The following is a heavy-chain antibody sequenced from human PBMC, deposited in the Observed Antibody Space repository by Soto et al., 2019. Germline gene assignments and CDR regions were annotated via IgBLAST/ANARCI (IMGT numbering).Heavy chain of an antibody. J-gene: IGHJ6*02. Sequence: SETLSLTCTVSGGSISSGGYYWSWIRQHPGKGLEWIGYIYYSGSTYYNPSLKSRVTISVDTSKNQFSLKLSSVTAADTAVYYCARRDLYYNAMDVWGQGTTVTVSS. CDR1: GGSISSGGYY. V-gene: IGHV4-31*03. CDR3: ARRDLYYNAMDV. CDR2: IYYSGST.